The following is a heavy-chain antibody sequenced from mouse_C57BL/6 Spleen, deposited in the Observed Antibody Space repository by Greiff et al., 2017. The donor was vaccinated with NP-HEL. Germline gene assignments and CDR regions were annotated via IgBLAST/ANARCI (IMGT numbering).Heavy chain of an antibody. CDR2: IYPGDGDT. Sequence: QVHVKQSGPELVKPGASVKISCKASGYAFSSSWMNWVKQRPGKGLEWIGRIYPGDGDTNYNGKFKGKATLTADKSSSTAYMQLSSLTSEDSAVSFCARSSLYYGSPFDYWGQGTTLTVSS. V-gene: IGHV1-82*01. CDR3: ARSSLYYGSPFDY. D-gene: IGHD1-1*01. J-gene: IGHJ2*01. CDR1: GYAFSSSW.